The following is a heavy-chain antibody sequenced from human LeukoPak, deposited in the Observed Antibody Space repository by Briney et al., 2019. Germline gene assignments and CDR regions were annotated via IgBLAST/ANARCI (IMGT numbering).Heavy chain of an antibody. CDR1: GGSISSYY. Sequence: SETPSLTCTVSGGSISSYYWSWIRQSPGKGLEWIGYIYYSGNTYYNPSLKSRVTISIDTSKNQFSLKLTSVTAADTAVYYCARARRYYGSSSGAFDIWGHGTMVTVSS. CDR2: IYYSGNT. CDR3: ARARRYYGSSSGAFDI. V-gene: IGHV4-59*08. J-gene: IGHJ3*02. D-gene: IGHD3-10*01.